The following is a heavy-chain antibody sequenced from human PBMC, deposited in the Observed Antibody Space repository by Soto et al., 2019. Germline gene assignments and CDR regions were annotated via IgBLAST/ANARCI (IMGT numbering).Heavy chain of an antibody. J-gene: IGHJ1*01. D-gene: IGHD5-12*01. CDR2: IIPVFGRP. CDR1: GGTFSSFG. Sequence: QVQLVQSGAELKKPGSSVKVSCKASGGTFSSFGISWVRQAPGQGLGWMGGIIPVFGRPSYAQRFRGRLTITADESTNTGYLELIDLRSEDTAVYYCAREGSGYNFWGQGTQVTVSS. CDR3: AREGSGYNF. V-gene: IGHV1-69*01.